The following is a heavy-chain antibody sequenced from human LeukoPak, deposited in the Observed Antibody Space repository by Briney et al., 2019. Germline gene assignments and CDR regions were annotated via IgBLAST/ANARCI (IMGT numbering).Heavy chain of an antibody. CDR1: GFTFSSYA. CDR3: ARDPEGFDY. Sequence: GGSLRLSCAASGFTFSSYAMHWVRQAPGKGLEWVAVISYDGSNKYYANSVKGRFTISRDNSKNTLYLQMNSLRAEDTAVYYCARDPEGFDYWGQGTLVTVSS. CDR2: ISYDGSNK. V-gene: IGHV3-30-3*01. J-gene: IGHJ4*02. D-gene: IGHD1-14*01.